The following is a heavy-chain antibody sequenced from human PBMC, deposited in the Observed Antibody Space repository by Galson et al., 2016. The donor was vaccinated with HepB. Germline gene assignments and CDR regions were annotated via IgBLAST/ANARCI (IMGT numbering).Heavy chain of an antibody. V-gene: IGHV1-69*13. CDR2: IIPLSGTA. CDR1: GGNFSRFA. J-gene: IGHJ4*02. D-gene: IGHD3-16*01. CDR3: ARDPTWGGGFYYFVD. Sequence: SVKVSCKASGGNFSRFAINWVRQAPGQGLEWMGGIIPLSGTANYAQKFQGRVTISADESTTTAYMHLSSLRSEDTAVYYCARDPTWGGGFYYFVDWGQGTLVTVSS.